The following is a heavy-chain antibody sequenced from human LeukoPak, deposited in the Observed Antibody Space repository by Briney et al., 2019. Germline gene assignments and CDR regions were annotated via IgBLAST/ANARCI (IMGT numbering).Heavy chain of an antibody. CDR1: GYTFTSYG. Sequence: ASVNVSCKASGYTFTSYGISWVRRAPGQGLEWVGWISAYNGNTNYAQKLQGRVTMITDTSTSTAYMELRSLRSDDTAVYYCARDIGYPSDYSKTAYWGQGNLVTVSS. J-gene: IGHJ4*02. CDR2: ISAYNGNT. V-gene: IGHV1-18*01. CDR3: ARDIGYPSDYSKTAY. D-gene: IGHD4-11*01.